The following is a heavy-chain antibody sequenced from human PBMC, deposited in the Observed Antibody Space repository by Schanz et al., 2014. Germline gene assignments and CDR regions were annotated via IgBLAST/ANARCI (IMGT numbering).Heavy chain of an antibody. Sequence: QVQLVESGGGVVQPGRSLRLSCAASGFTFSSYGMHWVRQAPGKGLEWVDVIWYDGSNKYYADSVKGRFTISRDNSKNTLFLQMNSLRAEDTAVYYCARDHTTASYCSAGPPIDYWGQGTLLTVSS. CDR3: ARDHTTASYCSAGPPIDY. D-gene: IGHD1-26*01. CDR1: GFTFSSYG. J-gene: IGHJ4*02. CDR2: IWYDGSNK. V-gene: IGHV3-33*01.